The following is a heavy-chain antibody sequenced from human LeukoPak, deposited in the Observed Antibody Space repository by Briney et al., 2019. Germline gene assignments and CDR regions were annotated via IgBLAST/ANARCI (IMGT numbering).Heavy chain of an antibody. Sequence: GGSLRLSCAASGFTFSSYGMHWVRQAPGKGLEWVAFIRYDGSNKYYADSVKGRFTISRDNSKNTLYLQMNSLRAEDTAVYYCARPLNYYGSGSCFDYWGQGTLVTVSS. CDR2: IRYDGSNK. D-gene: IGHD3-10*01. V-gene: IGHV3-30*02. CDR3: ARPLNYYGSGSCFDY. CDR1: GFTFSSYG. J-gene: IGHJ4*02.